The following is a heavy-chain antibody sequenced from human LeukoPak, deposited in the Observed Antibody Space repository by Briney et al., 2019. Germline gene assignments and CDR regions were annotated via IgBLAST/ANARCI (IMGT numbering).Heavy chain of an antibody. D-gene: IGHD3-16*02. V-gene: IGHV1-2*02. Sequence: ASVKVSCKASGYTFTGYYMHWVRQAPGQGLEWMGWINPNSGGTNYAQKFQGRVTMTRDTSISTAYMELSRLRSDDTAVYYCARDLISYDYVWGSYRPNWFDPWGQGTLVTVSS. J-gene: IGHJ5*02. CDR3: ARDLISYDYVWGSYRPNWFDP. CDR2: INPNSGGT. CDR1: GYTFTGYY.